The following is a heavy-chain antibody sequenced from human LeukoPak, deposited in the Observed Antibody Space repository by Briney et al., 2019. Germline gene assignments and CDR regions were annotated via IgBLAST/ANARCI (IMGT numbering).Heavy chain of an antibody. CDR3: ARVARLRLGELSTNYFDY. V-gene: IGHV4-59*01. Sequence: PSETLSLTCTVSGGSISSYYWSWIRQPPGKGLEWIGYIYYSGSTNYNPSLKSRVTISVDTSKNQFSLKLSSVTAADTAVYYCARVARLRLGELSTNYFDYWGQGTLVTVSS. CDR1: GGSISSYY. J-gene: IGHJ4*02. CDR2: IYYSGST. D-gene: IGHD3-16*02.